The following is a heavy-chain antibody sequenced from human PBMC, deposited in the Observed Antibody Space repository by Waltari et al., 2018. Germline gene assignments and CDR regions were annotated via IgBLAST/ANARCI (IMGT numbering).Heavy chain of an antibody. J-gene: IGHJ4*02. V-gene: IGHV1-69*05. CDR2: IIPIFGTA. D-gene: IGHD2-2*01. CDR1: GGTFSSYA. CDR3: ARDPGYCSSTSCSDPFDY. Sequence: QVQLVQSGAEVKKPGSSVKVSCKASGGTFSSYAISWVRQAPGQGLEWMGGIIPIFGTANYAQKFQGRVTMTRDTSISTAYMELSRLRSDDTAVYYCARDPGYCSSTSCSDPFDYWGQGTLVTVSS.